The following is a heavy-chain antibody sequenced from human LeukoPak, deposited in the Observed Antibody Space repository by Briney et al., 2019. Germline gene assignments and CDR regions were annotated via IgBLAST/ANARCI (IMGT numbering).Heavy chain of an antibody. V-gene: IGHV3-9*01. Sequence: SGVGWNSGTIDYADSVKGRFIISRDNAKNTPYLQMNSLRAEDTAVYYCARRGIAAAGLFDYWGQGTLVTVSS. CDR3: ARRGIAAAGLFDY. D-gene: IGHD6-13*01. J-gene: IGHJ4*02. CDR2: VGWNSGTI.